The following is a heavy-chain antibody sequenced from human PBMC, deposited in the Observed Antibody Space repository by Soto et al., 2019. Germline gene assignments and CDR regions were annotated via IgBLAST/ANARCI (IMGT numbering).Heavy chain of an antibody. CDR2: VKLDGSER. CDR1: GFTFSNYW. V-gene: IGHV3-7*01. Sequence: EVQLVESGGGLVQPGGSLRLSCEAYGFTFSNYWMGWVRQAPGKGLEWVANVKLDGSERYYVDSVKGRFTISRDNAKNSVYLQMNSLRAEDSAIYYCARDPIRRDGYVFDSWGQGALVTVSS. D-gene: IGHD5-12*01. J-gene: IGHJ5*01. CDR3: ARDPIRRDGYVFDS.